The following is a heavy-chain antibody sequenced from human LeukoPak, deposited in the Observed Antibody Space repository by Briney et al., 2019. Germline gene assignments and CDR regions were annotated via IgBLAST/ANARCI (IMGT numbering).Heavy chain of an antibody. CDR1: GYTFTSYG. J-gene: IGHJ2*01. Sequence: GASVKVSCKASGYTFTSYGISWVRQAPGQGLEWMGWISAYNGNTNYAQKLQGRVTMTTDTSTSTAYMELRSLRSDDTAVYYCARDSRVVRGVKSSSLIWYFDLWGRGTLVTVSS. CDR2: ISAYNGNT. V-gene: IGHV1-18*01. CDR3: ARDSRVVRGVKSSSLIWYFDL. D-gene: IGHD3-10*01.